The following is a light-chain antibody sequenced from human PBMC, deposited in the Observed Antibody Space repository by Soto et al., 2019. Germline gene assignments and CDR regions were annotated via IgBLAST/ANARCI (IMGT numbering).Light chain of an antibody. CDR1: QGLSYN. V-gene: IGKV3-15*01. Sequence: EIVMTQSPATLSVSPGERATFSAGPSQGLSYNLVWNQQKPGQAPRLLIYDASTGAPGIPARFSGSGSGTEFTLTISSLQSEDFAVYYCQQYNNWPYTFGQGTKLEIK. CDR2: DAS. CDR3: QQYNNWPYT. J-gene: IGKJ2*01.